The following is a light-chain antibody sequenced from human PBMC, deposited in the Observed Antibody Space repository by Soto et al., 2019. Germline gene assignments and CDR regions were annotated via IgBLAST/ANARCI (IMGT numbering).Light chain of an antibody. Sequence: QSVLTQPASVSGSPGQSITISCTGTSSDIGTYNFVSWYQHHPGKAPKFMIYEDTKRPSGVSNRFSGSKSGNTASLTVSGLQTEDEADYYCCSYAGSGTDNYVFGTGTKLTVL. V-gene: IGLV2-23*01. J-gene: IGLJ1*01. CDR3: CSYAGSGTDNYV. CDR1: SSDIGTYNF. CDR2: EDT.